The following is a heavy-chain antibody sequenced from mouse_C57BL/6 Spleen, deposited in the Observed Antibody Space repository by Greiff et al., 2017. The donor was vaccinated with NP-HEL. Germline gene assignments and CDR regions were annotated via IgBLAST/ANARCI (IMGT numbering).Heavy chain of an antibody. CDR3: ARISQTAQGTGYFDY. V-gene: IGHV1-82*01. CDR1: GYAFSSSW. D-gene: IGHD3-2*02. Sequence: VQLQQSGPELVKPGASVKISCKASGYAFSSSWMNWVKQRPGKGLEWIGRIYPGDGDTNYNGKFKGKATLTADKSSSTAYMQLSSLTSEDSAVYFCARISQTAQGTGYFDYWGQGTTLTVSS. CDR2: IYPGDGDT. J-gene: IGHJ2*01.